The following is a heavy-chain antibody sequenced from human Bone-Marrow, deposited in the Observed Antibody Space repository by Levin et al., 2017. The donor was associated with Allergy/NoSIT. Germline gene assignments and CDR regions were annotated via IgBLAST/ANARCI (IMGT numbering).Heavy chain of an antibody. J-gene: IGHJ4*02. D-gene: IGHD1-20*01. CDR3: ARWGVEEALSGTGIEN. CDR2: ITTYNGNT. Sequence: ASVKVSCKASGYTFTNFGICWVRQAPGQGLEWMGWITTYNGNTNYAQKVQDRVTMTTDTSTGTAYMELRSLRFDDTAVYYCARWGVEEALSGTGIENWGQGSLVIVSS. V-gene: IGHV1-18*01. CDR1: GYTFTNFG.